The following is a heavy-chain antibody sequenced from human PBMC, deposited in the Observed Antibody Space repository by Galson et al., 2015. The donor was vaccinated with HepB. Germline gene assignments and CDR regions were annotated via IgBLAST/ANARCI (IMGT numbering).Heavy chain of an antibody. D-gene: IGHD2-21*01. CDR1: GFTFKTHS. V-gene: IGHV3-48*04. J-gene: IGHJ6*02. Sequence: SLRLSCAASGFTFKTHSMNWIRQAPGKGLEWVSYISSSSSAIYYADSVKGRFTIFRDNAKNSLYLQMSSLRTADTAVYYCARDLPWSFRGYGMDVWGQGTTVTVSS. CDR2: ISSSSSAI. CDR3: ARDLPWSFRGYGMDV.